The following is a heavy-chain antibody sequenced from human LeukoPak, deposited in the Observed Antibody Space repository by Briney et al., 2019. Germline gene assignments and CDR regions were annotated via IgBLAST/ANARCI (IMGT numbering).Heavy chain of an antibody. CDR2: ISWNSGAI. CDR1: GFTFDDYA. J-gene: IGHJ4*02. D-gene: IGHD6-19*01. V-gene: IGHV3-9*01. CDR3: AKDRRRGYSSGRYFDY. Sequence: SLRLSCAASGFTFDDYAMHWVRQAPGKGLEWVSGISWNSGAIGYADSVKGRFTISRDNAKNSLYLQMNSLRVEDTAFCHCAKDRRRGYSSGRYFDYWGQGTLVTVSS.